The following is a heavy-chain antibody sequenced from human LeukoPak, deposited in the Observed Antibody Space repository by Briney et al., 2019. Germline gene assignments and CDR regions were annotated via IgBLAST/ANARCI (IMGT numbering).Heavy chain of an antibody. CDR3: AKDPGAGYFDP. V-gene: IGHV3-30*18. CDR2: ISYDGSNK. D-gene: IGHD3-9*01. Sequence: QPGRSLRLSCAASGFTFSSYGMHWVRQAPGKGLEWVAVISYDGSNKYYADSVKGRFTISRDNSKNTLYLQMNSLRAEDTAVYYCAKDPGAGYFDPWGQGTLVTVSS. CDR1: GFTFSSYG. J-gene: IGHJ5*02.